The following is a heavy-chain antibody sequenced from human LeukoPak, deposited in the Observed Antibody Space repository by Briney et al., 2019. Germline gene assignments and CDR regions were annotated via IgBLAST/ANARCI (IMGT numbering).Heavy chain of an antibody. CDR1: GFTFSSYE. V-gene: IGHV3-48*03. CDR2: ISSSGSTI. Sequence: GGSLRLSCAASGFTFSSYEMNWVRQAPGKGLEWVSYISSSGSTIYYADSVEGRFTISRDNAKNSLYLQMNSLRAEDTAVYYCARDWTYYYDSSGAWELYYYYGMDVWGQGTTVTVSS. CDR3: ARDWTYYYDSSGAWELYYYYGMDV. D-gene: IGHD3-22*01. J-gene: IGHJ6*02.